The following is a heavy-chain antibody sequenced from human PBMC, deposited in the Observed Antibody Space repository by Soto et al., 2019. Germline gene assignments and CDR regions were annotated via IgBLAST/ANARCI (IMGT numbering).Heavy chain of an antibody. Sequence: EVQLVESGGGLVQPGGSLRLSCAASEFTLSDHYMDWVRQAPGKGLEWVGRTRNKANVYTTEYAASVKGRFTISRDDSKNSLNLQMNSLKTEDTAVYYCTREGSSGSYWQYWGQGTLVTVSS. CDR2: TRNKANVYTT. CDR3: TREGSSGSYWQY. D-gene: IGHD1-26*01. CDR1: EFTLSDHY. V-gene: IGHV3-72*01. J-gene: IGHJ4*02.